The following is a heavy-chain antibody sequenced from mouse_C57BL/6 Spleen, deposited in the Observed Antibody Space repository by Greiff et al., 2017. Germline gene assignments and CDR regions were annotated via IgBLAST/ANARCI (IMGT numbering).Heavy chain of an antibody. V-gene: IGHV6-3*01. J-gene: IGHJ4*01. D-gene: IGHD3-2*02. CDR1: GFTFSNYW. Sequence: EVHLVESGGGLVQPGGSMKLSCVASGFTFSNYWMNWVRQSPEKGLEWVAQIRLKSDNYATHYAESVKGRFTISRDDSKSSVYLQMNNLRAEDTGIYYCTGGGSGYAMDYWGQGTSVTVSS. CDR2: IRLKSDNYAT. CDR3: TGGGSGYAMDY.